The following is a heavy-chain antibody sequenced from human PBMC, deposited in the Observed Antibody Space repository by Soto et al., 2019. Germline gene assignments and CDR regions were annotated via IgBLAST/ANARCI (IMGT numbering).Heavy chain of an antibody. J-gene: IGHJ4*02. V-gene: IGHV3-23*01. CDR2: ISGTGGAA. Sequence: PWGSLRRPCAASGFTFGHSAMSWVRQAPGKGLEWVAAISGTGGAAYYADSVKGRFTISRDNSRNTLFLQMNSLRVDDTAIYHCAKPEEVVRGFDFWGLGTLVTVSS. CDR3: AKPEEVVRGFDF. D-gene: IGHD3-10*01. CDR1: GFTFGHSA.